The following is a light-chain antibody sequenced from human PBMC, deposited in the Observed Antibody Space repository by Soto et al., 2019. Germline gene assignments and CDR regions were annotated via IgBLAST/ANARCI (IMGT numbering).Light chain of an antibody. Sequence: QSALTQPPSASGSPGQSVTISCTGTSSDVGGYNYVSWYQQHPGKAHKLMIYEVSKRPSGVPDRFSGSKSGNTASLTVSGLQAEDEADYYCSSYAGSNVVFGGGTKVTVL. V-gene: IGLV2-8*01. CDR3: SSYAGSNVV. CDR2: EVS. CDR1: SSDVGGYNY. J-gene: IGLJ2*01.